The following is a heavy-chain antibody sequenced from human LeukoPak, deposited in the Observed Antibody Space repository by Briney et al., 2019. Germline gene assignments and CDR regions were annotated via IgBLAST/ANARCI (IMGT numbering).Heavy chain of an antibody. D-gene: IGHD3-16*02. Sequence: PGGPLRLSCAASGFTFSNYGMSWVRQAPGKGLEWVSGMSGSGGSTYYADSVKGRFTISRDNSKNTLYLQMNSLRAEDTAVYYCAKDSYYDYVWGSYRYTNQFDYWGQGTLVTVSS. CDR1: GFTFSNYG. CDR3: AKDSYYDYVWGSYRYTNQFDY. J-gene: IGHJ4*02. V-gene: IGHV3-23*01. CDR2: MSGSGGST.